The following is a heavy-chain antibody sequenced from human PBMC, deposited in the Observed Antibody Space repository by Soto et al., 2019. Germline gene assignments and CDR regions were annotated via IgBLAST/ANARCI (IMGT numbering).Heavy chain of an antibody. CDR2: INEDGTEK. D-gene: IGHD7-27*01. V-gene: IGHV3-7*04. CDR3: VRGSPMGNL. J-gene: IGHJ4*02. Sequence: GGSLRLSCAASGFTFRSFWMNWIRQAPGKGLEWVAIINEDGTEKDYVDSVKGRFTIFRDNAKNSLYLQMNSLGAEDSAVYYCVRGSPMGNLWGQGTLVTVSS. CDR1: GFTFRSFW.